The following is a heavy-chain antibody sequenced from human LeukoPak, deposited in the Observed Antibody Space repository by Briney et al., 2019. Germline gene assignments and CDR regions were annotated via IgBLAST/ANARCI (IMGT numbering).Heavy chain of an antibody. Sequence: SETLSLTCSVSGGSISSGSYYWSWIRQPPGKGLEWIGEINHSGSTNYNPSLKSRVTISVDTSKNQFSLKLSSVTAADTAVYYCARGFGGRWQQLVGGHFQHWGQGTLVTVSS. D-gene: IGHD6-13*01. V-gene: IGHV4-39*07. CDR1: GGSISSGSYY. J-gene: IGHJ1*01. CDR3: ARGFGGRWQQLVGGHFQH. CDR2: INHSGST.